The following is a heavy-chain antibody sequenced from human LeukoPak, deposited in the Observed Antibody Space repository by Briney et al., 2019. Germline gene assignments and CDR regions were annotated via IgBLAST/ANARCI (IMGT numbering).Heavy chain of an antibody. J-gene: IGHJ5*02. CDR1: GGSISTYY. V-gene: IGHV4-59*01. D-gene: IGHD3-10*01. Sequence: SETLSLTCTVSGGSISTYYWSWLRQPAGKGLEWIGYIYYSGSTNYNPSLKSRVTISVDTSKNQFSLKLSSVTAADTAVYYCARYITMVRGVIGFDPWGQGTLVTVSS. CDR3: ARYITMVRGVIGFDP. CDR2: IYYSGST.